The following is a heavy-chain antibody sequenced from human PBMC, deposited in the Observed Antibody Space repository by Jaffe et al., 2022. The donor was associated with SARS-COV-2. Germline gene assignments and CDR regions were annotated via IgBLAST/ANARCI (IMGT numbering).Heavy chain of an antibody. CDR3: ARLLIVALPFDY. J-gene: IGHJ4*02. V-gene: IGHV4-39*01. Sequence: QLQLQESGPGLVKPSETLSLTCTVSGGAISSGSYYWGWIRQPPGKGLEWIGSIYYSGSTYYNPSLKSRVTISVDTSKNQFSLKVSSVTAADTAVYYCARLLIVALPFDYWGQGTLVTVSS. D-gene: IGHD2-15*01. CDR2: IYYSGST. CDR1: GGAISSGSYY.